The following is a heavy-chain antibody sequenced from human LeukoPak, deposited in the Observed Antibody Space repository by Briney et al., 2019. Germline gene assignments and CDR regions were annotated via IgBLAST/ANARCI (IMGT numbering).Heavy chain of an antibody. Sequence: GGSLSLSCAASGFTFDDYGMSWVRQAPGKGLEWVSGINWTGCSTDYADSVKGRFTISRDNAKNSLYLQLNSLRAEDTALYYCARASYSGYDSDYWGQGTLVTVSA. D-gene: IGHD5-12*01. CDR3: ARASYSGYDSDY. V-gene: IGHV3-20*04. CDR2: INWTGCST. J-gene: IGHJ4*02. CDR1: GFTFDDYG.